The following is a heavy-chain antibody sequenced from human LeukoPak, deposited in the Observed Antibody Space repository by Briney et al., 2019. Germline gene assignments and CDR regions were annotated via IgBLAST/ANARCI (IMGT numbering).Heavy chain of an antibody. Sequence: GRSLRLSCAASGFTFSSYGMPWVRQAPGKGLEWVAVIWYDGSNKYYADSVKGRFTISRDNSKNTLYLQMNSLRAEDTAVYYCARGARYYYDSSGYYYDYWGQGTLVTVSS. J-gene: IGHJ4*02. CDR3: ARGARYYYDSSGYYYDY. V-gene: IGHV3-33*01. D-gene: IGHD3-22*01. CDR2: IWYDGSNK. CDR1: GFTFSSYG.